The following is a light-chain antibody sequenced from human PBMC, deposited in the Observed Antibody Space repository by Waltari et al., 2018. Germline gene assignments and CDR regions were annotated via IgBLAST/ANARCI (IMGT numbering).Light chain of an antibody. CDR1: SSNLGSKT. CDR3: AAWDDSLNGSYV. J-gene: IGLJ1*01. CDR2: SNN. Sequence: QSALTQPPSASGTPGQRVTISSSGSSSNLGSKTVHWYQQPPGTAPKPLLYSNNQRPSGVPDRFSGSKSGTSASLAISGLHSEDEADYYCAAWDDSLNGSYVFGTGTKVTVL. V-gene: IGLV1-44*01.